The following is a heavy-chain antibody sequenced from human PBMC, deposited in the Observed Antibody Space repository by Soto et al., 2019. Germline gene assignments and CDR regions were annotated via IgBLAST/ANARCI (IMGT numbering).Heavy chain of an antibody. CDR3: ARESDYDTFDY. CDR2: ISGSGSSI. Sequence: GGSLRLSCAASGFTFSSYEMNWVRQAPGKGLEWVSYISGSGSSIYYADSVKGRFTISRDNAKKSPYLQMNGLRAEDTAVYYCARESDYDTFDYWGQGTLVTVSS. J-gene: IGHJ4*02. V-gene: IGHV3-48*03. D-gene: IGHD3-9*01. CDR1: GFTFSSYE.